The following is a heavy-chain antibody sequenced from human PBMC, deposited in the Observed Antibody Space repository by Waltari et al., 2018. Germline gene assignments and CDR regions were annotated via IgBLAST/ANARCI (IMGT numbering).Heavy chain of an antibody. CDR3: ARDPYSSSSG. Sequence: EVQLVESGGGLVQPGGSLRLSCAASGFTFSTYRMNWVRQAPGKGLAWVSYISSSSSTIYYADSVKGRFTISRDNAKNSLYLQMNSLRAEDTAVYYCARDPYSSSSGWGQGTLVTVSS. D-gene: IGHD6-6*01. J-gene: IGHJ4*02. V-gene: IGHV3-48*04. CDR1: GFTFSTYR. CDR2: ISSSSSTI.